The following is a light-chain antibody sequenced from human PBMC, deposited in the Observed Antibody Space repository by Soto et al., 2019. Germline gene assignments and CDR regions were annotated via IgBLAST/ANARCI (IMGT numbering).Light chain of an antibody. V-gene: IGLV1-51*01. Sequence: QSVLTQPPSVSAAPGQKVTISCSGTSPNIGGNSVSWYQQLPETAPELLIHDNSKRPSGTPDRFSGSKSGTSATLGIAGLQTGDEAYYYCATWDSSLNGVVFGGGTKLTVL. CDR2: DNS. J-gene: IGLJ2*01. CDR3: ATWDSSLNGVV. CDR1: SPNIGGNS.